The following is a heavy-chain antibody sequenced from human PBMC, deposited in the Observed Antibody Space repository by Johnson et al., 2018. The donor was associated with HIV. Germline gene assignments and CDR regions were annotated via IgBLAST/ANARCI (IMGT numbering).Heavy chain of an antibody. CDR3: TTAVDGAPDAFDI. D-gene: IGHD4-17*01. J-gene: IGHJ3*02. V-gene: IGHV3-15*01. CDR2: IKSKSDGGTT. CDR1: GFTFSNAW. Sequence: VQLVESGGGLVQPGGSLRLSCAASGFTFSNAWMNWVRQAPGKGLEWVGRIKSKSDGGTTDYAAPVKGRFTISRDDSKNTLYLQMNSLKTEDTAVYYCTTAVDGAPDAFDIWGQGTMVTVSS.